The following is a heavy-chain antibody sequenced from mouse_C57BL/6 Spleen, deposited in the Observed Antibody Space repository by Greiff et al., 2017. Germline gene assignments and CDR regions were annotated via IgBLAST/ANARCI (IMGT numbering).Heavy chain of an antibody. CDR2: IDPATGGT. D-gene: IGHD1-1*01. J-gene: IGHJ3*01. Sequence: VQLQQSGAELVRPGASVTLSCKASGYTFTDYEMHWVKQTPVHGLEWIGAIDPATGGTAYNQKFKGTATLTADKSSRPAYLELSSLTSEESAVYDWRGLVYYGSRWGWFAFWGTGTLVTVSA. CDR1: GYTFTDYE. CDR3: RGLVYYGSRWGWFAF. V-gene: IGHV1-15*01.